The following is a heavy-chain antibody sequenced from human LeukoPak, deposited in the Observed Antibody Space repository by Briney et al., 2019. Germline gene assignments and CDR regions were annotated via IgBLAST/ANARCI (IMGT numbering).Heavy chain of an antibody. V-gene: IGHV5-51*01. CDR3: ARQIYFRDFYYYYYMGV. CDR2: IYPGDSDT. J-gene: IGHJ6*03. CDR1: GYSFTSYW. D-gene: IGHD2/OR15-2a*01. Sequence: GESLKISCKGSGYSFTSYWIGWVRQMPGKGLEWMGIIYPGDSDTRYSPSFQGQVTISADKSISTAYLQWSSLKASDTAMYYCARQIYFRDFYYYYYMGVWGKGTTVTVSS.